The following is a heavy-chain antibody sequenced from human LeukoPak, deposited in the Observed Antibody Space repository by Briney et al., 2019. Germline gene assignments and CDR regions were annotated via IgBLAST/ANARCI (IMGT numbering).Heavy chain of an antibody. Sequence: SETLSLTCTVSGGSISSYYWSWIRQPPGKGLEWIGYIYYSGSTNYNPSLKSRVTISVDAPKNQFSLKLSSVTAADTAVYYCARLVAAAGKNWFDPWGQGTLVTVSS. J-gene: IGHJ5*02. CDR3: ARLVAAAGKNWFDP. CDR1: GGSISSYY. D-gene: IGHD6-13*01. V-gene: IGHV4-59*01. CDR2: IYYSGST.